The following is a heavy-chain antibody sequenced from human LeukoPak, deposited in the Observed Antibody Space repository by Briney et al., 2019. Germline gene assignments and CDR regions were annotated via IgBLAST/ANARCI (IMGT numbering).Heavy chain of an antibody. CDR1: GFSFSDYG. V-gene: IGHV3-30*02. D-gene: IGHD1-20*01. CDR2: TRHDGGSK. Sequence: GGSLKLSCAASGFSFSDYGMHWVRQAPGKGLEWVAFTRHDGGSKYYTDSVKGRFTISRDNSKNTLYLQMSSLRPEDTAVYYCAKDPASGLITNYFFQYWGQGTLVTVSS. CDR3: AKDPASGLITNYFFQY. J-gene: IGHJ4*02.